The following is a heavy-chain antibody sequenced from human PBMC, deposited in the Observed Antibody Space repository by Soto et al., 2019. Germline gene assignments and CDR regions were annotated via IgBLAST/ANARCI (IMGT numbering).Heavy chain of an antibody. J-gene: IGHJ5*02. Sequence: EVQLVESGGGLVQSGGSLRLSCAATGFSISNYWMSWVRQGPAKGPEWVANIKQDASEKYYVDSVKGRFTISRDNAENSLYLQMTSLRAEDTAVYHCARSLSAIPGESWGQGTLVTVSS. D-gene: IGHD2-21*01. CDR2: IKQDASEK. V-gene: IGHV3-7*05. CDR3: ARSLSAIPGES. CDR1: GFSISNYW.